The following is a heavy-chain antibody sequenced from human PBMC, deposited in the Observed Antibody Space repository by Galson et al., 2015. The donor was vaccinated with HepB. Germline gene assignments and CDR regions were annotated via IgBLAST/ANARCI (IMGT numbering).Heavy chain of an antibody. Sequence: SLRLSCAASGFTFSSYSMNWVRQAPGKGLEWVSSISSSSSYIYYADSVKGRFTISRDNAKNSLYLQMNSLRAEDTAVYYCARDPAGGWHLDAFDIWGQGTMVTVSS. J-gene: IGHJ3*02. CDR1: GFTFSSYS. V-gene: IGHV3-21*01. CDR3: ARDPAGGWHLDAFDI. CDR2: ISSSSSYI. D-gene: IGHD6-19*01.